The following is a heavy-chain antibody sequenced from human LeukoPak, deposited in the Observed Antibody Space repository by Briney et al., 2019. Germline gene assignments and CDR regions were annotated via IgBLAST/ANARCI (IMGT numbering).Heavy chain of an antibody. Sequence: GGSLRLSCAASGFTFSSYAMSWVRQAPGKGLEWVSAISGSGGSSYYADSVKGRFTISRDNSKNTLYLQMHSLRAEDTAVYYCARGSTGTTVSYYYYMDVWGKGTTVTVSS. V-gene: IGHV3-23*01. CDR2: ISGSGGSS. CDR1: GFTFSSYA. CDR3: ARGSTGTTVSYYYYMDV. J-gene: IGHJ6*03. D-gene: IGHD1-7*01.